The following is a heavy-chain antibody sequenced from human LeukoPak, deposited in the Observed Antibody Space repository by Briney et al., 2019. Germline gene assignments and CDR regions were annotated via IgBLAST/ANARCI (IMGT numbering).Heavy chain of an antibody. Sequence: ASVKVSCKASGYTFTSYAMNWVRQAPGQGLEWMGWINTNTGNPTYAQGFTGRFVFSLDTSVSTAYLQISSLKAEDTAVYYCARGGPCSSSSLFYPFGYRGQGTLVTGSS. J-gene: IGHJ4*02. D-gene: IGHD2-2*01. V-gene: IGHV7-4-1*02. CDR3: ARGGPCSSSSLFYPFGY. CDR2: INTNTGNP. CDR1: GYTFTSYA.